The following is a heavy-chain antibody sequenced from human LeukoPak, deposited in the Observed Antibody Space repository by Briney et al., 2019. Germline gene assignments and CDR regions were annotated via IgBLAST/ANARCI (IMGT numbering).Heavy chain of an antibody. D-gene: IGHD1-7*01. Sequence: SETLSLTCTVSGGSISSYYWSWIRQPAGKGLEWIGHIFTSENTNYNPSLKSRVTISVDKSKNQFSLKLSSVTAADTAVYYCARDNWNSLDYWGQGTLVTVSS. CDR3: ARDNWNSLDY. CDR2: IFTSENT. CDR1: GGSISSYY. J-gene: IGHJ4*02. V-gene: IGHV4-4*07.